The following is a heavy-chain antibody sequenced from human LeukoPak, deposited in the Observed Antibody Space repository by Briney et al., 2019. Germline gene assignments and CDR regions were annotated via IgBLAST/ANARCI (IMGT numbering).Heavy chain of an antibody. V-gene: IGHV4-4*07. J-gene: IGHJ3*02. CDR3: ARDQLIITMVRGVIPAFDI. CDR2: IYTSGST. D-gene: IGHD3-10*01. Sequence: MTSETLSLTCTVSGGSISSYYWSWIRQPAGKGLEWIGRIYTSGSTNYNPSLKSRVTMSVDTSKNQFSLKLSSATAADTAVYYCARDQLIITMVRGVIPAFDIWGQGTMVTVSS. CDR1: GGSISSYY.